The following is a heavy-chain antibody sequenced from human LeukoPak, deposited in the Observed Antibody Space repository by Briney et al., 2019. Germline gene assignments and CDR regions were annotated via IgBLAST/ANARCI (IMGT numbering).Heavy chain of an antibody. CDR2: IKEDGSRR. J-gene: IGHJ4*02. D-gene: IGHD1-1*01. Sequence: GGSLRLSCAASGFSLSGYWMSWVRQAPGKGPEWVANIKEDGSRRNYSESVRGRFTISRDNSENSLYLQMNSLRAEDTAVYYCATHWRGRWGQGTLVTVSS. CDR1: GFSLSGYW. CDR3: ATHWRGR. V-gene: IGHV3-7*03.